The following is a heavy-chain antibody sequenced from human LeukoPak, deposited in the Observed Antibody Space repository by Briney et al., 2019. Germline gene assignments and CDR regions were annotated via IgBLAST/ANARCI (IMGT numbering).Heavy chain of an antibody. J-gene: IGHJ4*02. D-gene: IGHD4-17*01. CDR2: IYYSGST. V-gene: IGHV4-59*01. Sequence: SETLSLTCTVSGGSISRYYWSWIRQPPGKGLEWIGYIYYSGSTNYNPSLKSRVTISVDTSKNQFSLKLSSVTAADTAVYYCARGGTTPHFDYWGQGSLVTVSS. CDR1: GGSISRYY. CDR3: ARGGTTPHFDY.